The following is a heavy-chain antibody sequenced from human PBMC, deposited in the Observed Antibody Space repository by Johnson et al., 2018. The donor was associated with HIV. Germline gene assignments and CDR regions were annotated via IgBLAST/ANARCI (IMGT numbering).Heavy chain of an antibody. CDR3: TRDRYGVGVS. D-gene: IGHD4-17*01. V-gene: IGHV3-11*01. CDR1: GFTVSINY. J-gene: IGHJ3*01. Sequence: QVQLVESGGGLIQPGGSLRLSCAASGFTVSINYMSWVRQAPGKGLEWVSYISSSGSSTHYADSVKGRLTITRDNGKNSLYLQMNSLKTDDTSVYYCTRDRYGVGVSWGQGTMVTVSS. CDR2: ISSSGSST.